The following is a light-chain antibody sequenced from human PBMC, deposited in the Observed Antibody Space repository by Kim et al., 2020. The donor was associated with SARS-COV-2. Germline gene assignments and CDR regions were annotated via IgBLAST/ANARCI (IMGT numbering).Light chain of an antibody. CDR3: QQYYTTPIT. CDR2: WGS. CDR1: QSVLTSSNKRNF. V-gene: IGKV4-1*01. Sequence: ATITCKSWQSVLTSSNKRNFLSWHQQKPGQPSVLLIDWGSSRKSGVSDRFGGGVSGTDFSRTISSLQAEDVAVYYCQQYYTTPITFGQGTRLEIK. J-gene: IGKJ5*01.